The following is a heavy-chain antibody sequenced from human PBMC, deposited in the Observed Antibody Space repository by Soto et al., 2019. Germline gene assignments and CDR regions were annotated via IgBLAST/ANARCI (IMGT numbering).Heavy chain of an antibody. Sequence: SCKASGYTFSSYGMHWVRQAPGKGLEWVAVISYDGSNKYYADPVKGRFTISRDNSKNTLYLQMNSLRAEDTAVYYCAKDGYYYMDVWGKGTTVTVSS. V-gene: IGHV3-30*18. J-gene: IGHJ6*03. CDR2: ISYDGSNK. CDR1: GYTFSSYG. CDR3: AKDGYYYMDV.